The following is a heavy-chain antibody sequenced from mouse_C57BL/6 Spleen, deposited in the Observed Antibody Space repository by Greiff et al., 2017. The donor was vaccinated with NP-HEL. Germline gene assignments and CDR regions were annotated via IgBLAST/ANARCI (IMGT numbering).Heavy chain of an antibody. D-gene: IGHD6-1*01. CDR2: IYPGGGYT. V-gene: IGHV1-63*01. CDR3: ARGSNYFDY. CDR1: GYTFTNYW. J-gene: IGHJ2*01. Sequence: QVQLKQSGAELVRPGTSVKLSCTASGYTFTNYWIGWAKQRPGHGLEWIGDIYPGGGYTNYNEKFKGQATLTTDKSYSTAYMQFSSLTSEDSAIYYCARGSNYFDYWGQGTTLTVSS.